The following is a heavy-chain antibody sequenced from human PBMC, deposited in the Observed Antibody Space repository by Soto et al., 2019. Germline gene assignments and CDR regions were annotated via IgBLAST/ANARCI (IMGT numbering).Heavy chain of an antibody. D-gene: IGHD1-1*01. J-gene: IGHJ5*02. CDR2: IYSGGST. CDR3: AIDVQGGWFDP. V-gene: IGHV3-66*01. CDR1: GFPVSSNY. Sequence: GGSLRLSCATSGFPVSSNYMSWVRQAPGKGLEWVSVIYSGGSTYYADSVKGRFTISRDNSKNTLYLQMNSLRAEDTAVYYCAIDVQGGWFDPLGQGTLDTVSS.